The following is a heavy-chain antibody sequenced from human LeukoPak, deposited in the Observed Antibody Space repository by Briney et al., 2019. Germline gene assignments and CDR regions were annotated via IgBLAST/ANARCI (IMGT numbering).Heavy chain of an antibody. CDR3: ARDGYCTNGVCYRGYAFDI. CDR1: GGSISSYY. V-gene: IGHV4-4*07. CDR2: IYTSGST. D-gene: IGHD2-8*01. Sequence: SETLSLTCTVSGGSISSYYWSWIRQPAGKGLEWIGRIYTSGSTNYNPSLKSRVTMSVDTPKNQFSLKLSSVTAADTAVYYCARDGYCTNGVCYRGYAFDIWGQGTMVTVSS. J-gene: IGHJ3*02.